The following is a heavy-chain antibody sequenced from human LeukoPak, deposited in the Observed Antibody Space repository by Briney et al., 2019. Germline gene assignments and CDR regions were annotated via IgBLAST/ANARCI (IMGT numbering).Heavy chain of an antibody. CDR3: ARAPRHYDFWSGYYDY. Sequence: QSGGSLRLSCASSGFTVSSNYMSWVRQAPGKGLEWVSVIYSGGSTYYADSVKGRLTIARDNSKNTLYLQMNTLRAEDTAVYYCARAPRHYDFWSGYYDYWGQGTLVTVSS. J-gene: IGHJ4*02. V-gene: IGHV3-53*01. D-gene: IGHD3-3*01. CDR2: IYSGGST. CDR1: GFTVSSNY.